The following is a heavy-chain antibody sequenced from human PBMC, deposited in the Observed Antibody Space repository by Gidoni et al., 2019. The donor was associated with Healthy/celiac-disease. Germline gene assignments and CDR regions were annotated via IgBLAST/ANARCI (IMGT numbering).Heavy chain of an antibody. Sequence: QVQLQQWGAGLLKPSETLSLTCAVYGGSFSGYYWSWIRQPPGKGLELIGEINHSGSTNYNPSLKSRVTISVDTSKNQFSLKLSSVTAADTAVYYCARRPAGTLEDYWGQGTLVTVSS. D-gene: IGHD6-19*01. J-gene: IGHJ4*02. CDR3: ARRPAGTLEDY. CDR1: GGSFSGYY. V-gene: IGHV4-34*01. CDR2: INHSGST.